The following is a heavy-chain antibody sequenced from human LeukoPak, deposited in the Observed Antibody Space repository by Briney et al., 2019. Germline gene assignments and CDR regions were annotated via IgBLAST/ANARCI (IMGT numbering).Heavy chain of an antibody. Sequence: GGSLRLSCAASGFTFSDYYMSWVRQAPGKGLEWVANIKQDGSEKYYVDSVKGRFTISRDNAKNSLYLQMNSLRAEDTAVYYCARYYDFWSGYPNWFDPWGQGTLVTVSS. D-gene: IGHD3-3*01. V-gene: IGHV3-7*01. CDR1: GFTFSDYY. J-gene: IGHJ5*02. CDR3: ARYYDFWSGYPNWFDP. CDR2: IKQDGSEK.